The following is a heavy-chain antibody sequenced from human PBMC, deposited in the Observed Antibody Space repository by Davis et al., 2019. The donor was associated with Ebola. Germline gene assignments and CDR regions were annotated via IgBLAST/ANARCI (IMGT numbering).Heavy chain of an antibody. D-gene: IGHD1-26*01. V-gene: IGHV1-3*01. CDR1: GGTFSSYA. CDR3: AREYSGSLGAFDI. J-gene: IGHJ3*02. CDR2: INAGNGNT. Sequence: AASVKVSCKASGGTFSSYAMHWVRQAPGQRLEWMGWINAGNGNTKYSQKFQGRVTITRDTSASTAYMELSSLRSEDTAVYYCAREYSGSLGAFDIWGQGTMVTVSS.